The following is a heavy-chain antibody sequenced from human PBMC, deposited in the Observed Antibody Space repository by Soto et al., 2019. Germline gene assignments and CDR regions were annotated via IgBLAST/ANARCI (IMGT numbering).Heavy chain of an antibody. V-gene: IGHV3-74*01. CDR3: ARASRISTTRITGTLGYFDY. CDR1: GFTFSSYW. J-gene: IGHJ4*02. D-gene: IGHD1-20*01. Sequence: GGSLRLSCAASGFTFSSYWMHWVRQAPGKGLVWVSRINSDGSSTSYADSVKGRFTISRDNAKNTLYLQMNSLRAEDTAVYYCARASRISTTRITGTLGYFDYWGQGTLVTVSS. CDR2: INSDGSST.